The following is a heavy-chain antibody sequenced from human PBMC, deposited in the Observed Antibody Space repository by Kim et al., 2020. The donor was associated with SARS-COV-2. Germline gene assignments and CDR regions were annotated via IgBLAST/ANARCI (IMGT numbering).Heavy chain of an antibody. CDR3: ARGGRIAAANNWFDP. CDR2: IWYDGSNK. V-gene: IGHV3-33*01. CDR1: GFTFSSYG. D-gene: IGHD6-13*01. Sequence: GGSLRLSCAASGFTFSSYGMHWVRQAPGKGLEWVAVIWYDGSNKYYADSVKGRFTISRDNSKNTLYLQMNSLRAEDTAVYYCARGGRIAAANNWFDPWGQGTLVTVSS. J-gene: IGHJ5*02.